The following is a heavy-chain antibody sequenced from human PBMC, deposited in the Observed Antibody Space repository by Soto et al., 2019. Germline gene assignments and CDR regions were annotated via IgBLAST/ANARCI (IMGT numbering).Heavy chain of an antibody. CDR2: IVPILGRA. CDR1: GGTFSSYT. CDR3: AATWHRDYSGYDFRGHWYFDL. Sequence: QVQLVQSGAEVKKPGSSVKVSCKASGGTFSSYTIGWVRQAPGQGLEWMGRIVPILGRANYAQQFQGRVTITADTSASTAYIELSSRISEDTDVYCCAATWHRDYSGYDFRGHWYFDLWGHGTLVTVSS. J-gene: IGHJ2*01. V-gene: IGHV1-69*02. D-gene: IGHD5-12*01.